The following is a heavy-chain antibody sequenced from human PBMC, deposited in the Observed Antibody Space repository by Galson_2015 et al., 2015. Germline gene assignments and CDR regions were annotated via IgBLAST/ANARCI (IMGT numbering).Heavy chain of an antibody. CDR2: ISSSSYI. D-gene: IGHD3-10*01. CDR1: GFTFSSYS. V-gene: IGHV3-21*01. J-gene: IGHJ6*02. Sequence: SLRLSCAASGFTFSSYSMNWVRQAPGKGLEWVSSISSSSYIYYADSVKGRFTISRDNAKNSLYLQMNSLRAEDTAVYYCARDRPFPSGYYYGMDVWGQGTTATVSS. CDR3: ARDRPFPSGYYYGMDV.